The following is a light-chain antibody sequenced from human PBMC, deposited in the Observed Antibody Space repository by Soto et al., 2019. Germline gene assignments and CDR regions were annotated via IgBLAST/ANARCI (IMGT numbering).Light chain of an antibody. J-gene: IGLJ1*01. CDR3: SSYTSSSTPYV. V-gene: IGLV2-14*01. Sequence: VLNQPASVSGSPGHSITISCTRTSSDVGGYNYVSWYQQHPGKAPKLMIYDVSNRPSGVSNRFSGSKSGNTASLTISGLQAEDEADYYCSSYTSSSTPYVFGTGTKVTVL. CDR1: SSDVGGYNY. CDR2: DVS.